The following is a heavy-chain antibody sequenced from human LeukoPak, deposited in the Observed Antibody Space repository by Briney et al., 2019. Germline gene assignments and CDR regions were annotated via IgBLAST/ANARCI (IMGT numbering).Heavy chain of an antibody. CDR3: ARGVTYLHSSGWYDY. CDR2: ISYDGSNK. J-gene: IGHJ4*02. V-gene: IGHV3-30*03. CDR1: GFTFSSYG. D-gene: IGHD6-19*01. Sequence: GGSLRLSCAASGFTFSSYGMHWVRQAPGKGLEWVAVISYDGSNKYYADSVKGRFTISRDNSKNTLYLQMNSLRAEDTAVYYCARGVTYLHSSGWYDYWGQGTLVTVSS.